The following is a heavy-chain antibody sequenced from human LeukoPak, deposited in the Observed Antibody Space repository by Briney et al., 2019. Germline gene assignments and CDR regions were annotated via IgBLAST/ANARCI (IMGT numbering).Heavy chain of an antibody. CDR2: IYSGGST. CDR1: GFTVSSNY. V-gene: IGHV3-53*01. Sequence: GGSLRLSCAASGFTVSSNYMSWVRQAPGKGLEWVSVIYSGGSTYYADSVKGRFTISRDNSKNTLYLQMNSLRAEDTAVYYCAKDRYGGGGAEYFQHWGQGTLVTVSS. CDR3: AKDRYGGGGAEYFQH. D-gene: IGHD4-23*01. J-gene: IGHJ1*01.